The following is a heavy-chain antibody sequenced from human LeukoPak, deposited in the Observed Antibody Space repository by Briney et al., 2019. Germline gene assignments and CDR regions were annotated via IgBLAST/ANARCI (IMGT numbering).Heavy chain of an antibody. CDR2: IWYDGSNK. CDR3: ARDQSITMVRGVIPYFDY. J-gene: IGHJ4*02. Sequence: GGSLRLSCAASGFTFSSYGMHWVRQAPGKGLEWVAVIWYDGSNKYYADSVKGRFTISRDNSKNTLYLQMNSLRAEGTAVYYCARDQSITMVRGVIPYFDYWGQGTLVTVSS. CDR1: GFTFSSYG. V-gene: IGHV3-33*08. D-gene: IGHD3-10*01.